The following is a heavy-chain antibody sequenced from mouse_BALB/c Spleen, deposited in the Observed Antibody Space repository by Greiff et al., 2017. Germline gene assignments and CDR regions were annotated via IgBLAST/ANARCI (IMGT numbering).Heavy chain of an antibody. CDR1: GFNIKDYY. J-gene: IGHJ4*01. CDR2: IDPENGNT. Sequence: EVQLQESGAELVRPGALVKLSCKASGFNIKDYYMHWVKQRPEQGLEWIGWIDPENGNTIYDPKFQGKASITADTSSNTAYLQLSSLTSEDTAVYYCARMGNYDAMDYWGQGTSVTVSS. D-gene: IGHD2-1*01. V-gene: IGHV14-1*02. CDR3: ARMGNYDAMDY.